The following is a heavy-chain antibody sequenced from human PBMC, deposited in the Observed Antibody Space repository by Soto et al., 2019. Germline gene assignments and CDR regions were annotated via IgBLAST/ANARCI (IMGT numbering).Heavy chain of an antibody. Sequence: SETLSLTCTVSGGSISSYYWSWIRQPPGKGLEWIGYIYYSGSTNYNPSLKSRVTISVDTSKNQFSLKLSSVTAADTAVYYCARGRGSGSYYWGQGTLVTVSS. CDR1: GGSISSYY. J-gene: IGHJ4*02. CDR2: IYYSGST. V-gene: IGHV4-59*01. CDR3: ARGRGSGSYY. D-gene: IGHD3-10*01.